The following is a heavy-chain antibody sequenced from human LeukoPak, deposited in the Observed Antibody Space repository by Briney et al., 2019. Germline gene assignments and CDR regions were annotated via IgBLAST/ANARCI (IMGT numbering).Heavy chain of an antibody. V-gene: IGHV3-7*01. Sequence: PGGSLRLPCAASGFTFSSYWMSWVRQAPGKGLEWVANIKQDGSEKYYVDSVKGRFTISRDNAKNSLYLQMNSLRAEDTAVYYCARAAYYDILTGYSGINWFDPWGQGTLVTVSS. CDR2: IKQDGSEK. D-gene: IGHD3-9*01. J-gene: IGHJ5*02. CDR1: GFTFSSYW. CDR3: ARAAYYDILTGYSGINWFDP.